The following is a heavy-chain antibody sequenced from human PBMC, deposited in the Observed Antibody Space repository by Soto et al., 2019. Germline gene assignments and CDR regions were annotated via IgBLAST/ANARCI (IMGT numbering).Heavy chain of an antibody. Sequence: EVQLLESGGGLVQPGGSLRLSCVASGFTFSNYAMSWVRQAPGKGLEWVSGISGSGGTTYYADSVKGRFTVSRDNSKDTLNLQVNRLRAEETAVYYCAKTPRQWLVYVDYWGQGTLVTVSS. CDR1: GFTFSNYA. CDR2: ISGSGGTT. CDR3: AKTPRQWLVYVDY. D-gene: IGHD6-19*01. V-gene: IGHV3-23*01. J-gene: IGHJ4*02.